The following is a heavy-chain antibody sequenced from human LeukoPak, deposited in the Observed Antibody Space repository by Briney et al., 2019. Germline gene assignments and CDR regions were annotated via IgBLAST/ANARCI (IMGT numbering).Heavy chain of an antibody. Sequence: SETLSLTCAVYGGSFSGYYWSWIRQPPGKGLEWIGEINHSGSTNYNPSLKSRVTISVDTSKNQFSLKLSSVTAADTAVYYCARGRVTIFGVVVDAFDIWGQGTMVTVSS. J-gene: IGHJ3*02. V-gene: IGHV4-34*01. CDR1: GGSFSGYY. D-gene: IGHD3-3*01. CDR3: ARGRVTIFGVVVDAFDI. CDR2: INHSGST.